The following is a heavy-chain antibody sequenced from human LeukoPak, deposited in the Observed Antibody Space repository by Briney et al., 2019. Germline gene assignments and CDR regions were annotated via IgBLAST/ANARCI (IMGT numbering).Heavy chain of an antibody. CDR2: IRSKVNNYAT. Sequence: SGGSLRLSCAASGFTFSDSAIHWVRQASGKGLEWVGRIRSKVNNYATVYAASAKGRFTISRDDSKNTAYLQMNTLQTDDTAVYYCTRLADIVVVPTTSWGQGTLVTVSS. D-gene: IGHD2-2*01. J-gene: IGHJ5*02. CDR1: GFTFSDSA. CDR3: TRLADIVVVPTTS. V-gene: IGHV3-73*01.